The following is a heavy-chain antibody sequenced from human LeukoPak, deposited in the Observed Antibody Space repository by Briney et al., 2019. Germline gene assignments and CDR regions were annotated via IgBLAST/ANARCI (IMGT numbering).Heavy chain of an antibody. V-gene: IGHV1-69*13. CDR1: GGTFSSYA. CDR3: ARKEVPGAPYYYYGMDV. D-gene: IGHD2-2*01. CDR2: IIPIFGTA. Sequence: ASVKVSCKASGGTFSSYAISWVRQAPGQGLEWMGGIIPIFGTANYAQKFQGRVTITADESTSTAYMELSSLRSEDTAVYYRARKEVPGAPYYYYGMDVWGQGTTVTVSS. J-gene: IGHJ6*02.